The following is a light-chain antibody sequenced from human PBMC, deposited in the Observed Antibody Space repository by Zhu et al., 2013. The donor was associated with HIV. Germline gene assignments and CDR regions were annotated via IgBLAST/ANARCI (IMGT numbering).Light chain of an antibody. CDR1: QSITNY. V-gene: IGKV1-39*01. CDR2: DVF. Sequence: DIQMTQSPSSLSASVGDRVTITCRASQSITNYLNWYQQKPGTPPKLMIYDVFSLESGVPSRFGGSGYGTEFTLTITRLQPEDFATYFCLQSDSPPLTFGGGTKVEI. J-gene: IGKJ4*01. CDR3: LQSDSPPLT.